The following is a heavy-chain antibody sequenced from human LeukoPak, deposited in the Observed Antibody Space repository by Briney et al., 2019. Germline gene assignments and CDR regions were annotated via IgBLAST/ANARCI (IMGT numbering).Heavy chain of an antibody. CDR1: DFIVRSNY. D-gene: IGHD1-14*01. J-gene: IGHJ3*02. V-gene: IGHV3-53*01. CDR3: AIRGGPGSLDAFDI. Sequence: QPGGSLRLSCAASDFIVRSNYMTGARQAPGKGLEWVSVIYNDGSAYYADSGRGRFTISRGTSKNTVYLQMNSLRAEDTAVYYCAIRGGPGSLDAFDIWGQGTMVTVSS. CDR2: IYNDGSA.